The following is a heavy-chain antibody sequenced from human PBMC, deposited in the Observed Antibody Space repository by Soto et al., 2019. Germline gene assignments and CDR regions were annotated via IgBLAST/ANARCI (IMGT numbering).Heavy chain of an antibody. CDR1: GGSISSSSYY. CDR2: IYYSGST. CDR3: ARLLVGSEAGQYFDY. Sequence: SETLSLTCTVSGGSISSSSYYWGWIRQPPGKGLEWIGSIYYSGSTYYNPSLKSRVTISVDTSKNQFSLKLSSVTAAEPAVYYCARLLVGSEAGQYFDYWGQGTLVTVSS. V-gene: IGHV4-39*01. J-gene: IGHJ4*02. D-gene: IGHD6-19*01.